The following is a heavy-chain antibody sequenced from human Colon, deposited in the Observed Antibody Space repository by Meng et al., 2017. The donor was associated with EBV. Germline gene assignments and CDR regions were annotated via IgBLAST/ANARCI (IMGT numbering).Heavy chain of an antibody. CDR3: ARDSPLDGYSLLDY. J-gene: IGHJ4*02. CDR1: GYTFTSYA. D-gene: IGHD5-24*01. V-gene: IGHV7-4-1*02. Sequence: QVQLVRSGSELKQPGASVKVSCRPSGYTFTSYAINWVRQAPGQGPDWMGWIDPNTGNPTYDQGFTGRFVFSLDTSVSTAYLQINSLRADDTAVYYCARDSPLDGYSLLDYWGQGTLVTVSS. CDR2: IDPNTGNP.